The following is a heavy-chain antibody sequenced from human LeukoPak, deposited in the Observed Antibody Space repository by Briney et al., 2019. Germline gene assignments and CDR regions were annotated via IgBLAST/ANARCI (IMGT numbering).Heavy chain of an antibody. CDR1: GGSISTYY. V-gene: IGHV4-59*01. J-gene: IGHJ4*02. Sequence: KASETLSLTCTVSGGSISTYYWSWIRQPPGKGLEWIGYIYYSGSTNYNPSLKSRVTISVDTSKNQFSLKLSSVTAADTAVYYCARVQGDYVDNWGQGSLVTVSS. CDR2: IYYSGST. CDR3: ARVQGDYVDN.